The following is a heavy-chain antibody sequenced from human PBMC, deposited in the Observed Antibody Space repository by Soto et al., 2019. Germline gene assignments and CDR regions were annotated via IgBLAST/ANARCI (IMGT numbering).Heavy chain of an antibody. CDR2: MCYSGRT. CDR3: ARHGNTVTTGYYYGMDV. V-gene: IGHV4-39*01. Sequence: SETLSLTCTVSGASISSSNYYWGWIRQPPGRGLEWIGTMCYSGRTYYNPSLKSRVTTSGDTSKNQFSLKLSAVTATDTAVYYCARHGNTVTTGYYYGMDVWGQGTTVTVSS. J-gene: IGHJ6*02. D-gene: IGHD4-17*01. CDR1: GASISSSNYY.